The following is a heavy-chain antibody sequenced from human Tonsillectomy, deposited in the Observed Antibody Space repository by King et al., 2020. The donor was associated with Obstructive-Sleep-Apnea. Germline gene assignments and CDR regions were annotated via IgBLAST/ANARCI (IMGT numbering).Heavy chain of an antibody. Sequence: QLVQSGAEVKKPGAAVKVSCKTSGYTFTRYGINWVRQAPGKGPEWMGWSSAYNGNTQYSQKLQGRVTMTTDTSTSTDYMEMRSLTSDDTGGYYCARGETYSITWYHAVSGPIRFFDHWGQGTLGPVPA. CDR2: SSAYNGNT. CDR1: GYTFTRYG. D-gene: IGHD6-13*01. CDR3: ARGETYSITWYHAVSGPIRFFDH. J-gene: IGHJ4*02. V-gene: IGHV1-18*04.